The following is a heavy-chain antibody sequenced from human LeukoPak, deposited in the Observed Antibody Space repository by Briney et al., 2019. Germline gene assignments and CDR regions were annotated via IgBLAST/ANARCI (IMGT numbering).Heavy chain of an antibody. V-gene: IGHV1-2*02. CDR2: INPNSGGT. CDR1: GYTFTGYY. J-gene: IGHJ5*02. D-gene: IGHD3-10*01. CDR3: ARGGAYYYGSGSYGPNWFDP. Sequence: ASVKVSCKASGYTFTGYYMHWVRQAPGQGLEWMGWINPNSGGTNYAQKFQGRVTMTRDTSISTAYMELSRLSSDDTAVYYCARGGAYYYGSGSYGPNWFDPWGQGTLVTVSS.